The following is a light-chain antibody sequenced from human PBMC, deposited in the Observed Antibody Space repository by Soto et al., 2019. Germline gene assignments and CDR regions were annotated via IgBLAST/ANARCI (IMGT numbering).Light chain of an antibody. Sequence: EIVLTQSPATLSLSPGGRATLSCRASQSVSRNLAWYQQRPGQAPRLLIYDASNRATGIPARFSGSGSGTDFTLTISSLEPEDFAVYYCQQRSNWPPLSFGGGTKVDIK. J-gene: IGKJ4*01. V-gene: IGKV3-11*01. CDR1: QSVSRN. CDR3: QQRSNWPPLS. CDR2: DAS.